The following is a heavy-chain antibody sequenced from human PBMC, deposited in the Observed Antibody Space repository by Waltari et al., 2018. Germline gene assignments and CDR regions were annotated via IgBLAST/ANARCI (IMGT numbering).Heavy chain of an antibody. CDR1: GFTFSSSS. V-gene: IGHV3-21*01. D-gene: IGHD3-22*01. J-gene: IGHJ6*02. Sequence: EVQLVESGGGLVKPGGSLRLSCAASGFTFSSSSMNWVRQAPGKGLEWVSSISSSSSYIYYADSVKGRFTISRDNAKNSLYLQMNSLRAEDTAVYYCARESMIVVVITEGGMDVWGQGTTVTVSS. CDR2: ISSSSSYI. CDR3: ARESMIVVVITEGGMDV.